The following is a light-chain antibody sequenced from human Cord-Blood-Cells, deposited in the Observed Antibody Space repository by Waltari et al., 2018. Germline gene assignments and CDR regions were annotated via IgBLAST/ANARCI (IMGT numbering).Light chain of an antibody. CDR3: QQRSNWPT. V-gene: IGKV3-11*01. CDR2: DAS. CDR1: QSVSSY. J-gene: IGKJ1*01. Sequence: ESVLTQSPATLSLSPGERATLSCRASQSVSSYLAWYQQKPGQAPRLLIYDASNRATGIPARFSGSGSGTDFTLTISSLAPEDFAVYYCQQRSNWPTFGQGTKVEIK.